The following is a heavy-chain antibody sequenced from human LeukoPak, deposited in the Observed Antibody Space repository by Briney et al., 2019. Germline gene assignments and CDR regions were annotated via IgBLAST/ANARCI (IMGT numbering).Heavy chain of an antibody. CDR2: IYYSGST. Sequence: KPSEPLSLTCTVSGCSISSSSYYCGWIRQPPGKGLEWIGSIYYSGSTYYNPSLKSRVTIYVDTSKNQFSLKLSSVNAADTAVYYGARHGILGATTRPGPFDPFDIWGQGTMVTVSS. J-gene: IGHJ3*02. D-gene: IGHD1-26*01. CDR3: ARHGILGATTRPGPFDPFDI. V-gene: IGHV4-39*01. CDR1: GCSISSSSYY.